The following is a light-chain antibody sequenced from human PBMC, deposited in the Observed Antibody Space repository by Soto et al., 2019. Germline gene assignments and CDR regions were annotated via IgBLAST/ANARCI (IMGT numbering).Light chain of an antibody. CDR2: SNN. V-gene: IGLV1-47*02. J-gene: IGLJ2*01. CDR3: AAWDDSLRAGV. CDR1: SSNIGSNY. Sequence: QSVLTQPPSASGTPGQRVTISCSGSSSNIGSNYVYWYQQLPGTAPKLLIYSNNQRPSGVPDRFSGSKSGTSASLAISGLRSEDEADYYCAAWDDSLRAGVFGGGTKLTVL.